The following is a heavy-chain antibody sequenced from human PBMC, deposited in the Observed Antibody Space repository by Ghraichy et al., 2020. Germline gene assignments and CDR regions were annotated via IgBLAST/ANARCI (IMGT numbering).Heavy chain of an antibody. CDR1: GFTFSSYS. D-gene: IGHD3-10*01. Sequence: GGSLRLSCAASGFTFSSYSMNWVRQAPGKGLEWVSYISSSSSTIYYADSVKGRFTISRDNANNSLYLQMNSLRAEDTAVYYCARDHITMVRGVPFDIWGQGTMVTVSS. J-gene: IGHJ3*02. CDR2: ISSSSSTI. V-gene: IGHV3-48*04. CDR3: ARDHITMVRGVPFDI.